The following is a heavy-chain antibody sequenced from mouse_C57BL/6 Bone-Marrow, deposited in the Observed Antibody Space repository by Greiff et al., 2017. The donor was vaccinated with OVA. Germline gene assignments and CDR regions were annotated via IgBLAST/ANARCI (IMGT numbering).Heavy chain of an antibody. CDR2: IDPETGGT. CDR3: TRGYSNYYAMDY. CDR1: GYTFTDYE. J-gene: IGHJ4*01. V-gene: IGHV1-15*01. D-gene: IGHD2-5*01. Sequence: VQLQESGAELVRLGASVTLSCKASGYTFTDYEMHWVKQTPVHGLEWIGAIDPETGGTAYNQKFKGKAILTADKSSSTAYMELRSLTSEDSAVYYCTRGYSNYYAMDYWGQGTSVTVSS.